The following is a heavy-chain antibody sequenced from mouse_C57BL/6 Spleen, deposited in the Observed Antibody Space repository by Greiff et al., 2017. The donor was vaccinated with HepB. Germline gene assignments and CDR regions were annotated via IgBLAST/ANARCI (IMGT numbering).Heavy chain of an antibody. CDR1: GYSITSGYS. V-gene: IGHV3-6*01. J-gene: IGHJ4*01. CDR2: ISYDGSN. CDR3: ANDGLYAMDD. D-gene: IGHD1-2*01. Sequence: VQLQQSGPGLVKPSQSLSLTCSVSGYSITSGYSWHWIRQFPGNKLEWMGYISYDGSNNYNPSLKNRISITRDTSQNQFFLTLNSVTTEDTATDYCANDGLYAMDDWGQGTSVTVAS.